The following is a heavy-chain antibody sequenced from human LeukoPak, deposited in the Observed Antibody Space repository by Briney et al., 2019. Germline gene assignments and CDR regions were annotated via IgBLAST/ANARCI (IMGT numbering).Heavy chain of an antibody. Sequence: SETLSLTCTVSGGSISSGDYYWSWIRQPPGKGLEWIGYIYYSGSTYYNPSLKSRVTISVDTSKNQFSLKLSSVTAADTAVYYCAREKGGILRFGELSYYFDYWGQGTLVTVSS. V-gene: IGHV4-30-4*08. CDR2: IYYSGST. CDR1: GGSISSGDYY. CDR3: AREKGGILRFGELSYYFDY. J-gene: IGHJ4*02. D-gene: IGHD3-10*01.